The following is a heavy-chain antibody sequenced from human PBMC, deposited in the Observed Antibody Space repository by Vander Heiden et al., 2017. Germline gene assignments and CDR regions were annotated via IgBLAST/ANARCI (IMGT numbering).Heavy chain of an antibody. V-gene: IGHV3-48*02. D-gene: IGHD2-8*01. J-gene: IGHJ6*02. CDR3: ARDGARGVLGRPQWRYYYYGMDV. CDR1: SYR. Sequence: SYRLNWVRQAPGKGLEWVSYIRSSSSTIYYADSEKGRFTIPGDNAKNSLYLQRNSLRDEDTAVYYCARDGARGVLGRPQWRYYYYGMDVWGQGTTVTVSS. CDR2: IRSSSSTI.